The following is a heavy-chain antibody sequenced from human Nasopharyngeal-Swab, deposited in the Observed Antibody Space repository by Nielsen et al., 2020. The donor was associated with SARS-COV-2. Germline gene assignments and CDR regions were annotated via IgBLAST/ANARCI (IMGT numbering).Heavy chain of an antibody. D-gene: IGHD4-17*01. J-gene: IGHJ4*02. CDR2: IYHSGST. V-gene: IGHV4-4*02. Sequence: SETLSLTCAVSGGSISSSNWGSWVRQPPGKGLEWIGEIYHSGSTNYNPSLKSRVTISVDTSKNQFSLKLSSVTAADTAVYYCARWTTVTTRLDYWGQGTLVTVSS. CDR1: GGSISSSNW. CDR3: ARWTTVTTRLDY.